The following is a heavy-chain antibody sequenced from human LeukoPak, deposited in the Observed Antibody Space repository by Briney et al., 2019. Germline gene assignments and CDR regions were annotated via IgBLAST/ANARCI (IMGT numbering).Heavy chain of an antibody. D-gene: IGHD6-13*01. CDR1: GYTFPSYD. CDR3: ARQASRSSWDFDY. CDR2: IIPIFGTA. J-gene: IGHJ4*02. Sequence: ASVKVSCMASGYTFPSYDINLVRQAPGQRLELMGGIIPIFGTANYAQKFQGRVTITADESTSTAYMELSSLRSEDTAVYYCARQASRSSWDFDYWGQGTLVTVSS. V-gene: IGHV1-69*01.